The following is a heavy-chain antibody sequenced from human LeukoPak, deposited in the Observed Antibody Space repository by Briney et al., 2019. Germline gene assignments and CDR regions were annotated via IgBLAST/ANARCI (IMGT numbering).Heavy chain of an antibody. CDR2: LSYDGSDK. CDR1: TFTFGTYG. Sequence: GGSLGLSCEASTFTFGTYGMHWVRQAPGKGLEWVAALSYDGSDKWYTDSVKGRFTISRDNSENTVYLQMNSLRTEDTAVYYCAKDRSYYGAGSFFEYWGQGTLVTVSS. V-gene: IGHV3-30*18. J-gene: IGHJ4*02. CDR3: AKDRSYYGAGSFFEY. D-gene: IGHD3-10*01.